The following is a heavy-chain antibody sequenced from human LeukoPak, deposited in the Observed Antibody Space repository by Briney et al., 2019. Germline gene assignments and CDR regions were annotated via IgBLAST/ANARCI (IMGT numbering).Heavy chain of an antibody. CDR2: ISLTGRT. V-gene: IGHV4-4*02. J-gene: IGHJ4*02. D-gene: IGHD1-26*01. CDR1: GGSISTTNW. Sequence: KASGTLSLTCGVSGGSISTTNWWSWVRQPPGQGLEWIGEISLTGRTNYNPSLNSRVTMSIDESRNQLSLNLTSVTAADTAIHYCSRESGAFCPFGHWGQGTLVIVPS. CDR3: SRESGAFCPFGH.